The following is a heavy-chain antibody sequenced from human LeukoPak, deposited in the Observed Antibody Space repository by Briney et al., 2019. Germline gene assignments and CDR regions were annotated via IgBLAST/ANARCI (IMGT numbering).Heavy chain of an antibody. V-gene: IGHV3-23*01. D-gene: IGHD2-2*01. J-gene: IGHJ5*02. Sequence: GGSLRLSCAASGFTFSSYAMSCVRQAPGKGLEWVSSISGSGGSTYHADSVKGRFTISRDNSKNTLYLQMNSLRAEDTAVYYCAKEPLQYPDWFDPWGQGTLVTVSS. CDR1: GFTFSSYA. CDR3: AKEPLQYPDWFDP. CDR2: ISGSGGST.